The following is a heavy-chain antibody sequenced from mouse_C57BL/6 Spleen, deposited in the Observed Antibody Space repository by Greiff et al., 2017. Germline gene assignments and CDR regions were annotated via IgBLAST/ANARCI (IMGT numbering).Heavy chain of an antibody. J-gene: IGHJ4*01. CDR3: ARRQLRLLVYAMDY. D-gene: IGHD3-2*02. V-gene: IGHV1-18*01. CDR1: GYTFTDYN. Sequence: VQLQQSGPELVKPGASVKIPCKASGYTFTDYNMDWVKQSHGKSLEWIGDINPNNGGTIYNQKFKGKATLNVDKSSSTAYMELRSLTSEDTAVYYCARRQLRLLVYAMDYWGQGTSVTVSS. CDR2: INPNNGGT.